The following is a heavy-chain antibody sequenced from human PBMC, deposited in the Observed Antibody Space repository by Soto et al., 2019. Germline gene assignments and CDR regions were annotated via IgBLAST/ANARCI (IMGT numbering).Heavy chain of an antibody. J-gene: IGHJ4*02. CDR2: IHYSGST. CDR3: ARLRDGSGSYHDY. CDR1: GGYISSSSYY. D-gene: IGHD3-10*01. V-gene: IGHV4-39*01. Sequence: QVQLQESGPGLVKPSETLSLICIVSGGYISSSSYYWGWIRQPPGKGLEWIGRIHYSGSTYHNPSLKSRVTISVDTSKSQFSLKLNSVTAADTAVYYCARLRDGSGSYHDYWGQGTLVTVSS.